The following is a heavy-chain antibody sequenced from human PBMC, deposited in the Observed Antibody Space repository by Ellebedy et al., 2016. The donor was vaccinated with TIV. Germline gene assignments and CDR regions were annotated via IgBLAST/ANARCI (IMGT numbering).Heavy chain of an antibody. CDR1: GGSFSGNY. Sequence: MPSETLSLTCAVYGGSFSGNYWSWIRQPPGKGLEWIGEIHHSGSTNYNPSLKSRVTISVDTSKNQFSLKLSSATAADTAVYYCARLSRVYDSSGYNWFDPWGQGTLVTVSS. J-gene: IGHJ5*02. D-gene: IGHD3-22*01. CDR3: ARLSRVYDSSGYNWFDP. CDR2: IHHSGST. V-gene: IGHV4-34*01.